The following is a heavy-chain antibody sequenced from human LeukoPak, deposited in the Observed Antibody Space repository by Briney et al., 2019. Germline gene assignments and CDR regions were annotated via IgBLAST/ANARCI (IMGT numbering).Heavy chain of an antibody. CDR3: ARDTLYSSSWYGSYYYYGMDV. Sequence: PSETLSLTCSVSGGSISSGGTYWSWIRQPPGKGLEWIGYIYYSGSTYYNPSLKSRVTISVDTSKNQFSLKLSSVTAADTAVYYCARDTLYSSSWYGSYYYYGMDVWGQGTTVTVSS. CDR2: IYYSGST. CDR1: GGSISSGGTY. D-gene: IGHD6-13*01. V-gene: IGHV4-31*02. J-gene: IGHJ6*02.